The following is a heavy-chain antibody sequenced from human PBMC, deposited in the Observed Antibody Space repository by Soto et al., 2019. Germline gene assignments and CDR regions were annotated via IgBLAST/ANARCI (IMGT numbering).Heavy chain of an antibody. J-gene: IGHJ4*02. V-gene: IGHV3-74*01. Sequence: GGSLRLSCTASGFTFNTHWMHWVRQAPGKGLVWVSRIYFDGITTNYADSVKGRLTVSRDNAKNTVYLHVNTLRDEDTAVYYCARGGAMGVDYWGQGTLVTVAS. CDR2: IYFDGITT. CDR1: GFTFNTHW. D-gene: IGHD1-26*01. CDR3: ARGGAMGVDY.